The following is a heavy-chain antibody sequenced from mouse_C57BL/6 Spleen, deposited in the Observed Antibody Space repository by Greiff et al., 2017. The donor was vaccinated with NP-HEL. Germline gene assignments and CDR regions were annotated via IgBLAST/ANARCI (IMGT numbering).Heavy chain of an antibody. J-gene: IGHJ1*03. CDR3: ARYYYGTWYFDV. CDR2: IDPSDSYT. V-gene: IGHV1-59*01. Sequence: QVQLQQPGAELVRPGTSVKLSCKASGYTFTSYWMHWVKQRPGQGLEWIGVIDPSDSYTNYNQKFKGKATLTVDTSSSTAYMQLSSLTSEDSAVYSCARYYYGTWYFDVWGTGTTVTVSS. CDR1: GYTFTSYW. D-gene: IGHD1-1*01.